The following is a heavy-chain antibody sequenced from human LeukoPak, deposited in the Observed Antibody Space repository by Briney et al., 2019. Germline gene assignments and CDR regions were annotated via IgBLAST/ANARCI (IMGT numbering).Heavy chain of an antibody. CDR3: ARRIPTLLRGIMSRWFDP. D-gene: IGHD3-10*01. CDR2: MNPNSGNT. CDR1: GYTFINSP. V-gene: IGHV1-8*01. J-gene: IGHJ5*02. Sequence: ASVKVSCKASGYTFINSPINWVRQATGQGLEWMGWMNPNSGNTGYAQKFQGRVTMTRNTSISTAYMELSSLRSEDTAVYYCARRIPTLLRGIMSRWFDPWGQGTLVTVSS.